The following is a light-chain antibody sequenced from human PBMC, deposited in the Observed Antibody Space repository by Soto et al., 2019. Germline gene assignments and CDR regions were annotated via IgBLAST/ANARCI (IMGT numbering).Light chain of an antibody. J-gene: IGKJ4*01. CDR1: QSISTY. CDR2: AAS. V-gene: IGKV1-39*01. CDR3: QQAYLVPLT. Sequence: DIQMTQSPSSLSASVGDRVTITCRASQSISTYLNWYQQKPGKAPNLLIYAASTLQSGVSSRFSGSGSGADFTLSISSLQPEDFATYYCQQAYLVPLTFGGGTKVEIK.